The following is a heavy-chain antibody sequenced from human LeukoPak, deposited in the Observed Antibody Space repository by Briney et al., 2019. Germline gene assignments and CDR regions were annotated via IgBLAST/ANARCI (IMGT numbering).Heavy chain of an antibody. CDR2: ITKSGDQT. J-gene: IGHJ3*02. CDR1: GFTVSSNY. Sequence: GGSLRLSCAASGFTVSSNYMSWVRQAPGKGLEWVSTITKSGDQTHYADSVRGLFTISRDIFKNTLYLQMNSLRAEDTAVYHCVKSAGKDGYRDVFDIWGQGTVVTVSS. V-gene: IGHV3-53*01. CDR3: VKSAGKDGYRDVFDI. D-gene: IGHD5-24*01.